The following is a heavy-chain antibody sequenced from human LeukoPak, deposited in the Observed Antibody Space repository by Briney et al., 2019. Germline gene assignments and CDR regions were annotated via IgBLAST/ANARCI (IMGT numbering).Heavy chain of an antibody. CDR3: VRTLAYYYDSGGFEY. CDR1: GFTFSSYW. V-gene: IGHV3-74*01. Sequence: GGSLRLSCAASGFTFSSYWMHWVRQAPGKGLVWVSRVNSDGSVTNYADSVKGRFTISRDNAKSTLYLQMNSLRAEDMALYYCVRTLAYYYDSGGFEYWGQGTLVTVSS. J-gene: IGHJ4*02. CDR2: VNSDGSVT. D-gene: IGHD3-22*01.